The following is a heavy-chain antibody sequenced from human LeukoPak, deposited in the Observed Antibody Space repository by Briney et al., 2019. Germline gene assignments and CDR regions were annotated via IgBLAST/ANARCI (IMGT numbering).Heavy chain of an antibody. J-gene: IGHJ4*02. CDR3: AKQSFYDSSGYSTA. V-gene: IGHV3-23*01. Sequence: PGGSLRLSCAASGFTFSSYGMSWVRQAPGKGLEWVSTISGSGGSAYYADSVKGRFTISRDNSKNTLYLQMNSLRAEDTAVYYCAKQSFYDSSGYSTAWGQGTLVTVSS. CDR1: GFTFSSYG. D-gene: IGHD3-22*01. CDR2: ISGSGGSA.